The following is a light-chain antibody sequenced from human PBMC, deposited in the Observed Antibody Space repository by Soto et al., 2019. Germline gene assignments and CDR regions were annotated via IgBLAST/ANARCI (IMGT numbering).Light chain of an antibody. Sequence: EIVMTQSPATLYVSPGERATRACRASQSVSSNLAWYQQKPGQAPKLLIYGASTRATGIPARFSGSGSGTEFTLTISSLQSEDFAVYYCQQYNSWPPWTFGQGTKVEIK. CDR3: QQYNSWPPWT. V-gene: IGKV3-15*01. CDR2: GAS. CDR1: QSVSSN. J-gene: IGKJ1*01.